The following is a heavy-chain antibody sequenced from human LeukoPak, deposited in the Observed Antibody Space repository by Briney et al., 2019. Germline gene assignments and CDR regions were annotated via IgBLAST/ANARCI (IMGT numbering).Heavy chain of an antibody. V-gene: IGHV7-4-1*02. J-gene: IGHJ4*02. CDR1: GYTFTSYG. CDR3: ARVHSGSYRYPFDY. Sequence: ASVKVSCKASGYTFTSYGISWVRQAPGQGLEWMGWINTNTGNPTYAQGFTGRFVFSLDTSVSTAYLQISSLKAEDTAVYYCARVHSGSYRYPFDYWGQGTLVTVSS. D-gene: IGHD1-26*01. CDR2: INTNTGNP.